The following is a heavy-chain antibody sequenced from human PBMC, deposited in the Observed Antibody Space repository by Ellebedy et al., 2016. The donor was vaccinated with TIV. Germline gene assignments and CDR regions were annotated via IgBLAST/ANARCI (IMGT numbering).Heavy chain of an antibody. CDR1: GGSISGYY. Sequence: SETLSLTCSVSGGSISGYYWSWIRQPPGKGLEWIGYVYYSGSTNYNPSLKSRVTISIDSSKNQFSLKVSSVSAADTAVYYCAREECDPYDYYYMDVWGKGTTVTVSS. J-gene: IGHJ6*03. D-gene: IGHD2-2*01. CDR3: AREECDPYDYYYMDV. CDR2: VYYSGST. V-gene: IGHV4-59*01.